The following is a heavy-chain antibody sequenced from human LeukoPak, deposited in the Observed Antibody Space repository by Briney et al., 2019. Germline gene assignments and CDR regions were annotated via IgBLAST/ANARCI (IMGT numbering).Heavy chain of an antibody. CDR3: ARVGWYFDL. CDR2: IYYSGST. V-gene: IGHV4-59*12. CDR1: GGSISTYY. Sequence: SETLSLTCTVSGGSISTYYWSWIRQPPGKGLEWIGYIYYSGSTNYNPSLKSRVTISVDRSKNQFSLKLSSVTAADTAVYYCARVGWYFDLWGRGTLVTVSS. J-gene: IGHJ2*01.